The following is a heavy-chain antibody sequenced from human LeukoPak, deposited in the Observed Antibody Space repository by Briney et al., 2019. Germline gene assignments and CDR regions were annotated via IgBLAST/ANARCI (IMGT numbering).Heavy chain of an antibody. J-gene: IGHJ4*02. D-gene: IGHD3-9*01. CDR3: TRDQGGDILTGEADY. Sequence: GGSLRLSCVASGFTFSDYYMSWIRQAPGKGLEWVSYISSSGSTIYYADSVKGRFTISRDNAKNSLYLQMNSLRAEDTAVYYCTRDQGGDILTGEADYWGQGTLVTVSS. CDR1: GFTFSDYY. CDR2: ISSSGSTI. V-gene: IGHV3-11*01.